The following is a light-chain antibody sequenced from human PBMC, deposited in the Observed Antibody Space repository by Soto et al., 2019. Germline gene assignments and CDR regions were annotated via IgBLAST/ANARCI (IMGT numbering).Light chain of an antibody. CDR1: QSVSSSY. Sequence: EIVLTQSPGTLSLSPGERATLSCRASQSVSSSYLAWYQQKPGQAPRLLIYGASSRATGIPDRFSGSGSGPDFTLTISRLEPEDCAVYYCQQYGSSPGTFGQGTKVEIK. CDR2: GAS. CDR3: QQYGSSPGT. J-gene: IGKJ1*01. V-gene: IGKV3-20*01.